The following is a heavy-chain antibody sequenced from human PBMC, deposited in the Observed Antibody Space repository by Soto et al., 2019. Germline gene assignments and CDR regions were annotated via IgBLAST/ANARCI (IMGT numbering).Heavy chain of an antibody. V-gene: IGHV1-2*02. CDR1: GYTFTGYY. J-gene: IGHJ6*02. Sequence: ASVKVSCKASGYTFTGYYMHWVRQAPGQGLEWMGWINPNSGGTNYAQKFQGRATMTRDTSISTAYMELSRLRSDDTAVYHCARETTRSANIVLMVYAVGMDVWGQGTTVTVSS. CDR3: ARETTRSANIVLMVYAVGMDV. D-gene: IGHD2-8*01. CDR2: INPNSGGT.